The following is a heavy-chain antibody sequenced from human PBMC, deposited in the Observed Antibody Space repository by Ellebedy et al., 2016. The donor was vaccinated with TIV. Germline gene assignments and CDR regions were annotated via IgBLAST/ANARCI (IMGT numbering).Heavy chain of an antibody. CDR1: GFTFTDYA. J-gene: IGHJ4*01. D-gene: IGHD2-21*02. V-gene: IGHV3-74*01. CDR3: STLSDTGY. CDR2: INGDGGFT. Sequence: GESLKISCAASGFTFTDYAMNWVRQAPGQGLVWLSRINGDGGFTSHADFVKGRFTISRDNAKNTLYLQMNSLKAEDTATYYCSTLSDTGYWGHGTLVTVSS.